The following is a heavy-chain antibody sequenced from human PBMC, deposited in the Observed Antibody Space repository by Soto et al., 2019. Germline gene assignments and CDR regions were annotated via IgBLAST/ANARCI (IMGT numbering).Heavy chain of an antibody. Sequence: QVQLVQSGAEVKKPGASVTVSCRSSGDTFNDYSIHWVRQAPGQGLEWMGWINPNGGVTKYAQKVRGWVRMTRDTSIRTVYMQLSRLRSDDTAVYYCARESGGATATLDYYYFYMDVWGTGTTVTVSS. CDR1: GDTFNDYS. J-gene: IGHJ6*03. D-gene: IGHD5-12*01. CDR3: ARESGGATATLDYYYFYMDV. CDR2: INPNGGVT. V-gene: IGHV1-2*04.